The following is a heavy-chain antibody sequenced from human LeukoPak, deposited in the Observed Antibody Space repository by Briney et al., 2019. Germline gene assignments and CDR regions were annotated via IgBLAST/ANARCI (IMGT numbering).Heavy chain of an antibody. V-gene: IGHV1-69*13. CDR1: GGTFSSYA. CDR3: ARDTVGATTSLDAFDI. CDR2: IIPIFGTA. D-gene: IGHD1-26*01. J-gene: IGHJ3*02. Sequence: SVKVSCKASGGTFSSYAISWVRQAPGQGLEWKGGIIPIFGTANYAQKFQGRVAITADESTSTAYMELSSLRSEDTAVYYCARDTVGATTSLDAFDIWGQGTMVTVSS.